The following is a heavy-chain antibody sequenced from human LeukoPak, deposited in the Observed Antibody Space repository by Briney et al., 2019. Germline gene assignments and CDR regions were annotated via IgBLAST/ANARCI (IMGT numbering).Heavy chain of an antibody. Sequence: ASVKVSCKASGYTFTSYDINWVRQATGQGLEWMGWMNPNSGNTGYAQKFQGRVTMTRNTSISTAYMELSSLRSEDTAVYHCAREGKDYDFWSGYYRYYYYYMDVWGKGTTVTVSS. V-gene: IGHV1-8*01. J-gene: IGHJ6*03. CDR1: GYTFTSYD. CDR3: AREGKDYDFWSGYYRYYYYYMDV. CDR2: MNPNSGNT. D-gene: IGHD3-3*01.